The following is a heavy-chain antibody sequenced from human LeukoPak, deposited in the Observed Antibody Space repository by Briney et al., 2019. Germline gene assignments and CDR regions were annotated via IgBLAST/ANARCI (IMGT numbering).Heavy chain of an antibody. D-gene: IGHD2-2*01. CDR3: AKDGVPAATLYYYYGMDV. CDR2: ISYDGSNK. J-gene: IGHJ6*02. V-gene: IGHV3-30*18. Sequence: TGRSLRLSCAASGFTFSSYGMHWVRQAPGKGLEWVAVISYDGSNKYYADSVKGRFTISRDNSKNTLYLQMNSLSAEDTAVYYCAKDGVPAATLYYYYGMDVWGQGTTVTVSS. CDR1: GFTFSSYG.